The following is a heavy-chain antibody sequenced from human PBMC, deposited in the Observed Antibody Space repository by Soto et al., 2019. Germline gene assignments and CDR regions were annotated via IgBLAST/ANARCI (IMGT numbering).Heavy chain of an antibody. D-gene: IGHD1-26*01. CDR3: ARDRGSYALDY. CDR1: GYTFTSYA. Sequence: ASVKVSCKASGYTFTSYAMHRVRQAPGQGLEWMGWISAYNGNTNYAQKLQGRVTMTTDTSTSTAYMELRSLRSDDTAVYYCARDRGSYALDYWGQGTLVTVSS. J-gene: IGHJ4*02. V-gene: IGHV1-18*01. CDR2: ISAYNGNT.